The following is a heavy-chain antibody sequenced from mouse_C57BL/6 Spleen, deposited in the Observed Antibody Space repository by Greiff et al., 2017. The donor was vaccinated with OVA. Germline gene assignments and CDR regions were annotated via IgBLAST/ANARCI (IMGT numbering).Heavy chain of an antibody. CDR3: TRDGYYRYFDV. J-gene: IGHJ1*03. Sequence: VKLVESGAELVRPGASVTLSCKASGYTFTDYEMHWVKQTPVHGLEWIGAIDPETGGTAYNQKFKGKAMLTADKSSSTAYMELRSLTSEDSAVYYCTRDGYYRYFDVWGTGTTVTVSS. CDR2: IDPETGGT. V-gene: IGHV1-15*01. D-gene: IGHD2-3*01. CDR1: GYTFTDYE.